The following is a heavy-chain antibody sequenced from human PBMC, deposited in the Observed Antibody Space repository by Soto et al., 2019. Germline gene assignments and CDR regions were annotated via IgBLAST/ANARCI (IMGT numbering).Heavy chain of an antibody. CDR1: GFTFDDYA. J-gene: IGHJ4*02. V-gene: IGHV3-9*01. CDR3: AKDMGYDLSPLGYFDY. D-gene: IGHD5-12*01. Sequence: GGSLRLSCAASGFTFDDYAMHWVRQAPGKGLEWVSGISWNSGSIGYADSVKGRFTISRDNAKNSLYLQMNSLRSEDTALYYCAKDMGYDLSPLGYFDYWGQGTLVTVSS. CDR2: ISWNSGSI.